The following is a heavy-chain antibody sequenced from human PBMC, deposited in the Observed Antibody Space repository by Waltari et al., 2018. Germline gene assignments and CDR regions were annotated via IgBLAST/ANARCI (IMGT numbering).Heavy chain of an antibody. CDR2: IFSDGRT. Sequence: EVRLVESGGGFITSGGSLGLSCAASGSPVSGNYMSWVRQAPGKGLEWVSVIFSDGRTYYADSVKGRFTISRDNSKNTLYLQINSLRAEDTAVYYCARDSRGGLFFDYWGQGTLVTVSS. CDR3: ARDSRGGLFFDY. J-gene: IGHJ4*02. V-gene: IGHV3-53*01. CDR1: GSPVSGNY.